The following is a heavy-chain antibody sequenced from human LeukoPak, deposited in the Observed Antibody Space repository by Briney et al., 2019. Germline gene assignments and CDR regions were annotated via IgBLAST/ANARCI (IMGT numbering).Heavy chain of an antibody. CDR1: GGTFSSYA. Sequence: LVKVSCKASGGTFSSYAISWVRQAPGQGLEWMGGIIPIFGTANYAQKFQGRVTITADESTSTAYMELSSLRSEDTAVYYCAIVYERSAIFGVGPFDYWGQGTLVTVSS. D-gene: IGHD3-3*01. J-gene: IGHJ4*02. V-gene: IGHV1-69*13. CDR2: IIPIFGTA. CDR3: AIVYERSAIFGVGPFDY.